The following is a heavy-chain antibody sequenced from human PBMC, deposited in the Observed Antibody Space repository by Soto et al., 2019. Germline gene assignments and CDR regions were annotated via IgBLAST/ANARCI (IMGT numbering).Heavy chain of an antibody. CDR3: VKNDGGYPSTATH. Sequence: EVRLVESGGGLVQPGGSLRLSCAASGITISNYPMSWVRQAPGKGLDWVSGISGSGDTTYYEDSAKGRFTISKDISKNSLFLQLESLRVEDSALYFCVKNDGGYPSTATHWGQGTLVTVSP. V-gene: IGHV3-23*04. CDR1: GITISNYP. CDR2: ISGSGDTT. J-gene: IGHJ4*02. D-gene: IGHD4-17*01.